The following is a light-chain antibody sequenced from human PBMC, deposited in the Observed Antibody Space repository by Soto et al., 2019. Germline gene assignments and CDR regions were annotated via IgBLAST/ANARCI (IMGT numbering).Light chain of an antibody. J-gene: IGKJ4*01. CDR1: RSISSN. CDR3: QPHNNWPVVT. V-gene: IGKV3-15*01. CDR2: GAS. Sequence: MVITQSPATLSVSPGERVTLSCRASRSISSNLAWYQQKPGQAPRLLIYGASTRATGIPARFSGSGSGTEFTLTINSLQSEDFAMYYCQPHNNWPVVTFGGGTRVEIK.